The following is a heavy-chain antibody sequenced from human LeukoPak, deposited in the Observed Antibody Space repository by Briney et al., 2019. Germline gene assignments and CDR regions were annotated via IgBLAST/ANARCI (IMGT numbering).Heavy chain of an antibody. D-gene: IGHD3/OR15-3a*01. Sequence: GGSLRLSCAASGFTFSDHYMDWVRQAPGKGLEWVGRTRNKANKYTTEYAASVKGRFTISRDDSENSLYLRMNSLRTEDTAMYYCAKEGTGYYRTIDYWGQGTLVTVSS. CDR2: TRNKANKYTT. CDR3: AKEGTGYYRTIDY. CDR1: GFTFSDHY. J-gene: IGHJ4*02. V-gene: IGHV3-72*01.